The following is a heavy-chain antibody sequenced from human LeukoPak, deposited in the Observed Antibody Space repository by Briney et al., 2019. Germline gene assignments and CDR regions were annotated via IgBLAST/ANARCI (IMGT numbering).Heavy chain of an antibody. D-gene: IGHD3-22*01. V-gene: IGHV3-7*01. CDR3: ARDASYYDSSGYYDAFDI. Sequence: PGGSLRPSCTASGFTFSRYWMIWVRQAPGKGLEWVANIKRDGSEKYYVDSVKGRFTISRDNAKNSLFLQMNGLRVEDTAVYYCARDASYYDSSGYYDAFDIWGQGTMVTVSS. J-gene: IGHJ3*02. CDR2: IKRDGSEK. CDR1: GFTFSRYW.